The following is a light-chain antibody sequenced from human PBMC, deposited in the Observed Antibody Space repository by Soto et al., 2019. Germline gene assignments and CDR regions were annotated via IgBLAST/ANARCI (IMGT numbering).Light chain of an antibody. Sequence: DVVMTQSPLSLPVTLGQPASISCRSSQSLVYSDGNTYLNWFQQRPGQSPRRLIYKVSNRNSGVPDRFSGSGSGTDFTLKISRVAAEDVGVYYCMQGTHWPRKFGQGTKVEIK. CDR3: MQGTHWPRK. J-gene: IGKJ1*01. CDR1: QSLVYSDGNTY. CDR2: KVS. V-gene: IGKV2-30*01.